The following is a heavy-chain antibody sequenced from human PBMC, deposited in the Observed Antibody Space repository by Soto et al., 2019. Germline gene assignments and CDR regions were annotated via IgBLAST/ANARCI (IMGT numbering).Heavy chain of an antibody. CDR1: GCSISSSSYY. CDR3: ARRGYYAISAFDI. V-gene: IGHV4-39*01. J-gene: IGHJ3*02. Sequence: SETLSLTCTVSGCSISSSSYYWGWIRQPPGKGLEWIGSIYYSGSTYYNPSLKSRVTISVDTSKNQFSLKLSSVTAADTAVYYCARRGYYAISAFDIWGQGTMVT. CDR2: IYYSGST. D-gene: IGHD2-8*01.